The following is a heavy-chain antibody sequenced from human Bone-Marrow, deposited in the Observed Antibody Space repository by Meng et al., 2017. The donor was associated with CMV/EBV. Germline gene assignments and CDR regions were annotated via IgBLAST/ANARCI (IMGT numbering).Heavy chain of an antibody. CDR1: GFTFSSYT. CDR2: ISYDGSSK. J-gene: IGHJ3*02. Sequence: GESLKISCAASGFTFSSYTMHWVRQAPGKGLEWLAVISYDGSSKFYAGSVKGRSTISRDNSKNTLYLQMNSLRAEDTAVYYCAIPYYDILTGYYEGAFDIWGQGTMVTVSS. CDR3: AIPYYDILTGYYEGAFDI. D-gene: IGHD3-9*01. V-gene: IGHV3-30*14.